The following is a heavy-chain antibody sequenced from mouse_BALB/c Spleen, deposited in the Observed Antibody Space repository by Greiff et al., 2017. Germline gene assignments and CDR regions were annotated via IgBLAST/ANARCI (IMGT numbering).Heavy chain of an antibody. CDR3: TGAYYGNYYCAMDD. CDR2: IDPENGDT. D-gene: IGHD2-10*01. Sequence: EVKLQESGAELVRPGASVKLSCTASGFNIKDYYMHWVKQRPEQGLEWIGWIDPENGDTEYAPKFQGKATMTADTSSNTAYLQLSSLTSEDTAVYYCTGAYYGNYYCAMDDWGQGTSVTVSS. J-gene: IGHJ4*01. V-gene: IGHV14-4*02. CDR1: GFNIKDYY.